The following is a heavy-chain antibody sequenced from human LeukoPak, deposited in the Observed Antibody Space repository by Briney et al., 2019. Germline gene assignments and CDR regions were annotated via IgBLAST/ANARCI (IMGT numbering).Heavy chain of an antibody. V-gene: IGHV3-30*02. D-gene: IGHD6-6*01. CDR1: GFTFSSYG. Sequence: GGSLRLSCAASGFTFSSYGMHWVRQAPGKGLEWVAFIRYDGSNKYYADSVKGRFTISRDNSKNTLYLQMNSLRAEDTAVYYCAKAGKQLVRGSRGYYFDYWGQGTLVTVSS. CDR2: IRYDGSNK. CDR3: AKAGKQLVRGSRGYYFDY. J-gene: IGHJ4*02.